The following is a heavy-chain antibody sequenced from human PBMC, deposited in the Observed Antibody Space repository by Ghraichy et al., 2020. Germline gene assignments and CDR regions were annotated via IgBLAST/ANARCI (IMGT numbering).Heavy chain of an antibody. CDR2: IKHDGREQ. Sequence: GGSLRLSCAASGFTFSNYWMTWVRQAPGKGLEWVANIKHDGREQNYVGSVKGRFTISRDNTKNSLYLQMNSLSAEDTAVYYCAGSRWGTTPEYWGQGTLVTVSS. CDR3: AGSRWGTTPEY. D-gene: IGHD3-16*01. J-gene: IGHJ4*02. V-gene: IGHV3-7*05. CDR1: GFTFSNYW.